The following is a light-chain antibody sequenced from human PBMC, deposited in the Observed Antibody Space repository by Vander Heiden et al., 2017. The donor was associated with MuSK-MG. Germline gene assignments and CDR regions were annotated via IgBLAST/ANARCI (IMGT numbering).Light chain of an antibody. V-gene: IGLV3-25*03. CDR2: KDS. Sequence: SYELTQPPSVSVSPGQTARITCSGDALPKQYAYWYQQKPGQAPVLVIYKDSERPSGIPERFSGSSSGTTATLTISGVQAEDEADDYCQSADSSGTWVFGGGTNLTVL. J-gene: IGLJ3*02. CDR3: QSADSSGTWV. CDR1: ALPKQY.